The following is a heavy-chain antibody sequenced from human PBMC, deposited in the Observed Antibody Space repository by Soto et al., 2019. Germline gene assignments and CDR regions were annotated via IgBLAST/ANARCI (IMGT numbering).Heavy chain of an antibody. D-gene: IGHD2-15*01. V-gene: IGHV1-69*02. CDR3: ASHFTGVLVLGATPPGGDNYGLDV. Sequence: QVQLVQSGAEVKKPGSSVKVSCKASGGTFSRYTISWVRQAPGQGLEWMGRIIPILGIPNYAQKFQGRVTITADKYTSTAYMELSSLRSDDTAVYYCASHFTGVLVLGATPPGGDNYGLDVWGQGTTVTVSS. J-gene: IGHJ6*02. CDR2: IIPILGIP. CDR1: GGTFSRYT.